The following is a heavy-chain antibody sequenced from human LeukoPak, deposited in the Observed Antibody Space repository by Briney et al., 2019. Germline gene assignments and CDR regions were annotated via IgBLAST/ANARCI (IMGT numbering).Heavy chain of an antibody. CDR2: ISYDGSNK. D-gene: IGHD3-10*02. Sequence: GGSLRLSCAASGFTFSSYGMHWVRQAPGKGLEWVAVISYDGSNKYYADSVKGRFTISRDNSKNTLYLQMNSLRAEDTAVYYCAKGQLGSGDYFDYWGQGTLVTVSS. CDR3: AKGQLGSGDYFDY. CDR1: GFTFSSYG. V-gene: IGHV3-30*18. J-gene: IGHJ4*02.